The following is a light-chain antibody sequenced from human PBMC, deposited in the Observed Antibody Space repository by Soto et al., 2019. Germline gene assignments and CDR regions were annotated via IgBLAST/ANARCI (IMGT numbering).Light chain of an antibody. CDR3: HHFGSPQT. V-gene: IGKV3-20*01. CDR2: GAS. J-gene: IGKJ1*01. CDR1: QSVSSSY. Sequence: DIVMTQSPGTLSLSPGARATLSCTASQSVSSSYLSWYQQKAGQAPRLLINGASNRAAGIPVRFAGSGSGTDFTLTIDRLEPEDFAVYYCHHFGSPQTVGQGTKVDIK.